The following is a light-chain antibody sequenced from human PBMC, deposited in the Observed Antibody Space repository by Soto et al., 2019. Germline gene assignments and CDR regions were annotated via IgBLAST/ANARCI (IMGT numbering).Light chain of an antibody. J-gene: IGKJ2*01. CDR1: QTISNW. CDR2: DAS. Sequence: DIQMTQSPSTLSASVGDRVTITCRASQTISNWLARYQQKPGKAPKLLIYDASSLHSGVPSRFSGSGSGTEFTLTISSLQPDDFATYYCQQYISYSYTFGQGTKLEI. CDR3: QQYISYSYT. V-gene: IGKV1-5*01.